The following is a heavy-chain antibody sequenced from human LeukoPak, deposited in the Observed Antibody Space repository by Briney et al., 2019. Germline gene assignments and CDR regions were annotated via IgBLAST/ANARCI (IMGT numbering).Heavy chain of an antibody. Sequence: SETLSLTCTVSGGSISSYYWSWLRQPAGKGLEWIGRIYTSGSTNYNPSLKSRVTMSVDTSKNQFSLKLSSVTAADTAVYYCAREVRAYSSSWYVLDYWGQGTLVTVSS. V-gene: IGHV4-4*07. J-gene: IGHJ4*02. CDR1: GGSISSYY. CDR2: IYTSGST. D-gene: IGHD6-13*01. CDR3: AREVRAYSSSWYVLDY.